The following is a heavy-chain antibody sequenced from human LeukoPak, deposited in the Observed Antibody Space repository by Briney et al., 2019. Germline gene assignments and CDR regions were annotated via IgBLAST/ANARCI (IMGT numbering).Heavy chain of an antibody. CDR3: ARDPDSSSWYGTFGY. J-gene: IGHJ4*02. Sequence: GGSLRLSCAASGFTFSSYAMNWVRQAPGKGLERLSAISGSGDTTYYADSVRGRFTISRDNSKNTLYLQMNSLRAEDTAVYYCARDPDSSSWYGTFGYWGQGILVAVSS. D-gene: IGHD6-13*01. V-gene: IGHV3-23*01. CDR2: ISGSGDTT. CDR1: GFTFSSYA.